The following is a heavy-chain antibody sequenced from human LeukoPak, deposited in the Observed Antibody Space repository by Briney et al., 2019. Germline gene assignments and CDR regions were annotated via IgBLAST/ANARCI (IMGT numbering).Heavy chain of an antibody. Sequence: TGGSLRLSCVASGFTFSSYAMSWVRQAPGKGLEWVSAISGSGGSTNYADSVKGRFTISRDNSKNTLYLQMNSLRAEDTAVYYCASSGSYVAHYYGMDVWGQGTTVTVSS. CDR2: ISGSGGST. CDR1: GFTFSSYA. D-gene: IGHD3-10*01. V-gene: IGHV3-23*01. CDR3: ASSGSYVAHYYGMDV. J-gene: IGHJ6*02.